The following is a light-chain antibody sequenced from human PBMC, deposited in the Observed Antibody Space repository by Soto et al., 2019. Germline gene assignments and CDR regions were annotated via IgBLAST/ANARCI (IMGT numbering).Light chain of an antibody. V-gene: IGKV1-27*01. CDR1: QGISNY. Sequence: DNQMTQSPSSLSASVGDRVTITCRASQGISNYLAWYQQKPGKVPKLLIHAASTLQSGAPSRFRGSGSGTDFTLSISRLQPEDVATYYCQKYNSAPFTFGPGTKVDIK. CDR3: QKYNSAPFT. J-gene: IGKJ3*01. CDR2: AAS.